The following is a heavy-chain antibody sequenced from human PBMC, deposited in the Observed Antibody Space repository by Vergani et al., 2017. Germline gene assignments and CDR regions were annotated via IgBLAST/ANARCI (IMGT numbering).Heavy chain of an antibody. D-gene: IGHD3-22*01. CDR1: GGTFSSYA. CDR2: IIPIFGTA. V-gene: IGHV1-69*13. Sequence: QVQLVQSGAEVKKPGSSVKVSCKASGGTFSSYAISWVRQAPGQGLEWMGRIIPIFGTANYAQMFQGRVTITADESTSTAYMELSSLRSEDTAVYYCTTPPWEISGYYPWDAFDIWGQGTMVTVSS. J-gene: IGHJ3*02. CDR3: TTPPWEISGYYPWDAFDI.